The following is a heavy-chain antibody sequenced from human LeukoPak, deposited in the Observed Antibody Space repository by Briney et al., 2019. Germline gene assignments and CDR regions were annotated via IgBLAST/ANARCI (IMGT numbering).Heavy chain of an antibody. D-gene: IGHD4-17*01. CDR2: IRGDGRAT. CDR3: ARDQTYGDYWYFDL. J-gene: IGHJ2*01. CDR1: GFIFPDYW. V-gene: IGHV3-74*01. Sequence: GGSMRLSCAASGFIFPDYWMHWVRQGPGKELVWVARIRGDGRATTYADSVKGRFTISRDNAKNTLYLQMNSLRAEDTAVYYCARDQTYGDYWYFDLWGRGTLVTVSS.